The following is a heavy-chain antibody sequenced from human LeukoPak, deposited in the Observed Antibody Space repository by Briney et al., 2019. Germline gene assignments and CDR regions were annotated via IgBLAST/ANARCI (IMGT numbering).Heavy chain of an antibody. J-gene: IGHJ4*02. D-gene: IGHD2-21*01. V-gene: IGHV3-48*03. Sequence: GGSLRLSCAASGFTFSSYEMNWVRQAPGKGLEWVSYISSSSSTIYYADSVKGRFSISRDNAKNSLHLQMNSLRVEDTAMYYCARMIGGASGDFDNWGQGTLVTVSS. CDR2: ISSSSSTI. CDR1: GFTFSSYE. CDR3: ARMIGGASGDFDN.